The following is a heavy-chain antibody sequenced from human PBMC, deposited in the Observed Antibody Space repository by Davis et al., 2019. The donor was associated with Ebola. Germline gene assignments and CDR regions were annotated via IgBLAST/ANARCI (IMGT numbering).Heavy chain of an antibody. CDR3: ARVGEVVTTFDY. D-gene: IGHD3-22*01. Sequence: SVKVSCKASGFTFTSSAVQWVRQARGQRLEWIGWIVVGSGNTNYAQKFQGRVTMTRDTSISTAYMELSRLRSDDTAVYYCARVGEVVTTFDYWGQGTLVTVSS. CDR2: IVVGSGNT. V-gene: IGHV1-58*01. CDR1: GFTFTSSA. J-gene: IGHJ4*02.